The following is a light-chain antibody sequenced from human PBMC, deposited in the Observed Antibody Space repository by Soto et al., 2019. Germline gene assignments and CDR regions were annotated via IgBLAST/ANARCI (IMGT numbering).Light chain of an antibody. CDR2: GAT. Sequence: EIVLTQSPATLSLYPGYSAALSCRASQSVSSRSLAWDQQKRGQAPRLLIHGATNRATCIADRFSGSGSGPEFTLTISRLEPERFEVYYCQQYGSSARTFGRGTKVEV. V-gene: IGKV3-20*01. CDR3: QQYGSSART. J-gene: IGKJ4*02. CDR1: QSVSSRS.